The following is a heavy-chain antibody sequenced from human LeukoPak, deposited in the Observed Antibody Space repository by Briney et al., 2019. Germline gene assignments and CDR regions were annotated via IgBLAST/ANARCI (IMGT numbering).Heavy chain of an antibody. V-gene: IGHV4-39*01. J-gene: IGHJ4*02. D-gene: IGHD6-19*01. CDR2: VYYSGST. CDR3: ARHTGSGWHFDD. CDR1: GGSISSTKYY. Sequence: SETLSLTCTVSGGSISSTKYYWGWIRQPPGKGLEWIGSVYYSGSTYYNPSLKSRFTISVDTSKNQFSLKLTSVTAADTAVYYCARHTGSGWHFDDWGQGTLVTVSS.